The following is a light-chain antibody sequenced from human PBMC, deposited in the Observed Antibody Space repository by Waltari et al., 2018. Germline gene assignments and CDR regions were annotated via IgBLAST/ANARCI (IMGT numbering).Light chain of an antibody. CDR1: SSDVGSYDL. Sequence: ALTQPASVSGSPGQSITISCTATSSDVGSYDLVSWYQQHPGRAPKLMIYEGSKRPSGVSNRFSGSKSGNTASLTISGLQAEDEADYYCCSYAGSNWVFGGGTKLTVL. J-gene: IGLJ3*02. V-gene: IGLV2-23*01. CDR2: EGS. CDR3: CSYAGSNWV.